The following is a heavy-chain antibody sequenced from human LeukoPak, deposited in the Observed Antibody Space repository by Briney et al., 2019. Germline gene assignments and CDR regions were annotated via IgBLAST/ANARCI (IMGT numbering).Heavy chain of an antibody. V-gene: IGHV1-2*02. CDR2: INPNSGGT. CDR1: GYTFTGYY. D-gene: IGHD2-2*01. CDR3: ARPGCSSTSCFDAFDI. Sequence: ASVKVSCKASGYTFTGYYMHWVRQAPGQGLEWMGWINPNSGGTNYAQKFQGRVTMTRDTSISTAYMELSRLRSDDTAVYYCARPGCSSTSCFDAFDIWGQGTMVTVSS. J-gene: IGHJ3*02.